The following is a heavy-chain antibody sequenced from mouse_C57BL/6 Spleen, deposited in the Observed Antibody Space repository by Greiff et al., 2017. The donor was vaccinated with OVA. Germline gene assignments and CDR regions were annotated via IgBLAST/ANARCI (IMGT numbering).Heavy chain of an antibody. CDR2: IRNKANNHAT. CDR3: TDDGFAY. V-gene: IGHV6-6*01. J-gene: IGHJ3*01. CDR1: GFTFSDAW. D-gene: IGHD2-3*01. Sequence: EVQRLESGGGLVQPGGSMKLSCAASGFTFSDAWMDWVRQSPEKGLEWVAEIRNKANNHATYYAESVKGRFTISRDDSKSSVYLQMNSLRAEDTGIYYCTDDGFAYWGQGTLVTVSA.